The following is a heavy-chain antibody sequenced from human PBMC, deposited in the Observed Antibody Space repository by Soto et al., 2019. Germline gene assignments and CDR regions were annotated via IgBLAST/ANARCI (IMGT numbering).Heavy chain of an antibody. J-gene: IGHJ6*02. CDR2: FYPEDGET. Sequence: KGLEWMGGFYPEDGETIYAQKFQGRVAMTEDTSTDTAYMELSSLRSEDTAVYYCATVRKSDQYYYGMDVWGQGTTVTVSS. V-gene: IGHV1-24*01. CDR3: ATVRKSDQYYYGMDV.